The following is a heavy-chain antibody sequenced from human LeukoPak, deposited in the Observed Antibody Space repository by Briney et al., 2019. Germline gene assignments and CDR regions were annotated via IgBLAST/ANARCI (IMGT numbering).Heavy chain of an antibody. D-gene: IGHD3-3*01. V-gene: IGHV3-48*03. CDR2: ISSSGSTI. Sequence: GGSLRLSCAASGFTFSSYEMNWVRQAPGKGLERVSYISSSGSTIYYADSVKGRFTISRDNAKNSLYLQMNSLRAEDTAVYYCARENLGGMRDFWSGYYPQAFDYWGQGTLVTVSS. CDR1: GFTFSSYE. J-gene: IGHJ4*02. CDR3: ARENLGGMRDFWSGYYPQAFDY.